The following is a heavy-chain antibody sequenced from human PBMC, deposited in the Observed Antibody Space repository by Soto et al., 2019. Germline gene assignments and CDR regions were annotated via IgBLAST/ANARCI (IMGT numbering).Heavy chain of an antibody. CDR3: ARDKITGLFDY. CDR2: INHTGST. D-gene: IGHD2-8*02. Sequence: SETLSLTCAVYGGSFSGYSWTWIRQPPGTGLEWIGEINHTGSTNYNPSLKSRVTISVDTSKNQFSLKLTSVTAADTAVYYCARDKITGLFDYWGQATLVTVSS. V-gene: IGHV4-34*01. CDR1: GGSFSGYS. J-gene: IGHJ4*02.